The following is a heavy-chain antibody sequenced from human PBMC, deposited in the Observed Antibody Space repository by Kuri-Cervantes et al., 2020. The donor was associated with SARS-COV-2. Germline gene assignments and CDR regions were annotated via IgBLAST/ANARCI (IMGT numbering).Heavy chain of an antibody. CDR1: GGSISSYY. Sequence: GSLRLSCTVSGGSISSYYWNWIRQSPGKGLEWIGNIYYSGITNYNPALKSRLTISVDTSKNQFSLKLTSVTAADTAVYYCARRSYYDFFTGYYIPFYMDVWGKGTTVTVSS. D-gene: IGHD3-9*01. V-gene: IGHV4-59*08. CDR2: IYYSGIT. CDR3: ARRSYYDFFTGYYIPFYMDV. J-gene: IGHJ6*03.